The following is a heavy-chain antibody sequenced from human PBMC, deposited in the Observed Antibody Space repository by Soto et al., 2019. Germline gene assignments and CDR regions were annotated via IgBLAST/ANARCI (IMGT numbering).Heavy chain of an antibody. CDR3: ARGSGDYDYYMDV. J-gene: IGHJ6*03. V-gene: IGHV3-66*01. CDR2: IQSGGTT. CDR1: GFTVSSKY. Sequence: GGSLRLSCAASGFTVSSKYMTWVRQAPGKGLEWVSLIQSGGTTYYADSVKGRFTISRDTSENTLHLQMDSLRVEDTAVYYCARGSGDYDYYMDVWGKGTTVTVSS. D-gene: IGHD3-10*01.